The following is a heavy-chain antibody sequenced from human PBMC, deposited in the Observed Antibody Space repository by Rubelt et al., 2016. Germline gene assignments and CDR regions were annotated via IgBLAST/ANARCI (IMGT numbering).Heavy chain of an antibody. D-gene: IGHD6-13*01. CDR1: GGSFSGYY. CDR3: AKSAEGSTWYDA. CDR2: IYYSGRT. J-gene: IGHJ5*02. Sequence: QIQLQQWGAGLLKPSETLSLTFAVYGGSFSGYYWSWIRQSPEKGLEWIGYIYYSGRTNYNPSLKHRVTLSRATSKNQLSQRLSSWTATETAVYYCAKSAEGSTWYDAWGPGTLVTVSS. V-gene: IGHV4-34*11.